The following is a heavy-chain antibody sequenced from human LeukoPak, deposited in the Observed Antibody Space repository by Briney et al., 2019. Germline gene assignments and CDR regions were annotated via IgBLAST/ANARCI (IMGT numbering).Heavy chain of an antibody. CDR3: ARGRFQSDYAADV. J-gene: IGHJ6*04. CDR1: GFTFSSYS. D-gene: IGHD3-16*01. V-gene: IGHV4-34*01. CDR2: INHSGST. Sequence: GSLRLSCAASGFTFSSYSMNWVRQAPGKGLEWIGEINHSGSTNYNPSLKSRVTISVDTSRNQFSLRLSSVTAADTAVYYCARGRFQSDYAADVWGKGTTVTVSS.